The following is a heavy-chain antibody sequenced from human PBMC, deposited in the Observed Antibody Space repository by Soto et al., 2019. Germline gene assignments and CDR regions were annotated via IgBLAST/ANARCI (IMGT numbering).Heavy chain of an antibody. CDR3: ARDRDWAFDY. CDR1: GFTFSSYS. J-gene: IGHJ4*02. Sequence: GGSLRLSCAASGFTFSSYSMVWVRQAPGKGLEWISYIFVSSTTIYYADSVKGRFTVSRDNAQNSLFLLMNSLRAEDTAVYYCARDRDWAFDYWGQGTLVTVSS. V-gene: IGHV3-48*04. CDR2: IFVSSTTI. D-gene: IGHD3-9*01.